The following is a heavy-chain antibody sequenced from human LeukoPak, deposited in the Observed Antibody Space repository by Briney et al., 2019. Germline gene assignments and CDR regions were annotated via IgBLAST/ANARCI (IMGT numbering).Heavy chain of an antibody. D-gene: IGHD3-22*01. CDR1: GFTFSSYG. V-gene: IGHV3-23*01. Sequence: GGSLRLSCAASGFTFSSYGMSWVRQAPGKGLEWVSAIGGRDGSTYYADSVKGRFTISRDNSKNTLYVQMNSLRAEDTAVYYCVKDLYDSSGYDFDYWGQGTLVTVSS. CDR2: IGGRDGST. CDR3: VKDLYDSSGYDFDY. J-gene: IGHJ4*02.